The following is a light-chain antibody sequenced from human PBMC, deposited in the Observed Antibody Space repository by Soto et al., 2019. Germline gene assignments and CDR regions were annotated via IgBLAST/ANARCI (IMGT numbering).Light chain of an antibody. Sequence: EIVMTQSPATLSLSPGEKATLSCRASQSVSNNLAWYQQKPGQAPRLLIYFASTRDTGIPARFSGSGSGTEFTLTISSLQSEDSATYYCQHYNKWPLTFGGGTKVETK. V-gene: IGKV3-15*01. CDR2: FAS. J-gene: IGKJ4*01. CDR1: QSVSNN. CDR3: QHYNKWPLT.